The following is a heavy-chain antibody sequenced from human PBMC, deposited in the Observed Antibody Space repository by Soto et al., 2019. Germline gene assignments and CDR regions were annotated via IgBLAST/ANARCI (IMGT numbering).Heavy chain of an antibody. CDR1: GYPFGGYA. V-gene: IGHV1-18*01. CDR3: ARPYTSPADSGSSLAY. J-gene: IGHJ4*03. D-gene: IGHD3-16*01. CDR2: VRAQTGDS. Sequence: QVQLVQSGAEVKKPGASVKVSCKASGYPFGGYAIGWVRQAPGQGLEWMGWVRAQTGDSGYAQRSQGRATLTTETSTRTAYMELRGLRSDDTYVYYCARPYTSPADSGSSLAYWGDGKLVNVYS.